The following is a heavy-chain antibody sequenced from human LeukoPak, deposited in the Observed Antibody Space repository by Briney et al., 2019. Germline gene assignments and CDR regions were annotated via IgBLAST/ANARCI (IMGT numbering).Heavy chain of an antibody. CDR1: GYIFSVYS. D-gene: IGHD3-9*01. CDR3: AKDDWADH. Sequence: PGGSLRLSCAASGYIFSVYSMSWVRQAPGKGLEWVSLISASGGATYYADSVKGRFTISRDNSKNTLYLQMNSLRAEDTAVYYCAKDDWADHWGQGTLVTVSS. CDR2: ISASGGAT. J-gene: IGHJ4*02. V-gene: IGHV3-23*01.